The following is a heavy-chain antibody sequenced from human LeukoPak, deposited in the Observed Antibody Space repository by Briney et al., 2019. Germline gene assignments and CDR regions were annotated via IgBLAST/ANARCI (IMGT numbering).Heavy chain of an antibody. V-gene: IGHV1-8*03. CDR3: ARTTSLTASGYDC. J-gene: IGHJ4*02. CDR1: GYSFTTYH. Sequence: ASVTVSCKTSGYSFTTYHINWVRQASGQGLEWLGWMNPYTGDRVYAQRFQGRLSITSDTSISTAYMELGSLKSDDTAVYFCARTTSLTASGYDCWGQGTLVTVSS. D-gene: IGHD2-21*02. CDR2: MNPYTGDR.